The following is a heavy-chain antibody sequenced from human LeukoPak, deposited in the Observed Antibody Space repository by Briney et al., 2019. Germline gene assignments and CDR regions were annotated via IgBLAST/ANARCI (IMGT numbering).Heavy chain of an antibody. V-gene: IGHV3-21*01. D-gene: IGHD1-26*01. J-gene: IGHJ4*02. CDR3: ARGYSGSYYDY. CDR2: ISSSSSYI. CDR1: GFSFSTYT. Sequence: TGGSLRLSCAGSGFSFSTYTMNRVRQAPGKWLEWVSSISSSSSYIYYADSVKGRFTISRDNAKNSLYLQMNSLRAEDTAVYYCARGYSGSYYDYWGQGTLVTVSS.